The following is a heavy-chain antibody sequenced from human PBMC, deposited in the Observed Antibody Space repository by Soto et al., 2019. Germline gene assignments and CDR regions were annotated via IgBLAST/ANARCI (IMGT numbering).Heavy chain of an antibody. CDR3: ARDKDQLPTD. CDR2: IIPMLGIA. J-gene: IGHJ1*01. D-gene: IGHD2-2*01. Sequence: QVQLVQSGAEVKKPGSSVKVSCRASGATFSTHTIIWVRQAPGQGLEWVGRIIPMLGIANYAQKFQGRVXIXXDKYTSTAYMELNSLTSEDTAIYYCARDKDQLPTDWGQGTLVTVSS. V-gene: IGHV1-69*02. CDR1: GATFSTHT.